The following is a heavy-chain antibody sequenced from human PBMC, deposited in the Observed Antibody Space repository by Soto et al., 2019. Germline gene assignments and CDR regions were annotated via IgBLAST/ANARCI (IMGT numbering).Heavy chain of an antibody. D-gene: IGHD5-12*01. Sequence: EVQLLESGGGLVQPGGSLRLSCAASGFTFSDYAMTWVRQAPGKGLEWIGEIHHSGGTSYNPSLESRATLSVDKSKNELSLRLNYVTAADTAVYYCTKNSAYALDYWGLGILVTVSS. V-gene: IGHV3-23*01. J-gene: IGHJ4*02. CDR2: IHHSGGTS. CDR1: GFTFSDYA. CDR3: TKNSAYALDY.